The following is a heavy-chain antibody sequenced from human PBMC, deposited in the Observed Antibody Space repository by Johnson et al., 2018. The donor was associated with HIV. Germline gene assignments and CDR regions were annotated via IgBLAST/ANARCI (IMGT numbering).Heavy chain of an antibody. J-gene: IGHJ3*02. D-gene: IGHD2-2*01. CDR3: ARVAVSTAAGGVPLDI. Sequence: QEQLVESGGGVVQPGGSLRLSCVASGFTFSSYAMHWVRPAPGKGLEWVTFIRYDGSNKYYADSVKGRFTISRDNSKNTLYLQMNSLRAEDTALYFCARVAVSTAAGGVPLDIWGPGTMVTVSA. CDR1: GFTFSSYA. V-gene: IGHV3-30*02. CDR2: IRYDGSNK.